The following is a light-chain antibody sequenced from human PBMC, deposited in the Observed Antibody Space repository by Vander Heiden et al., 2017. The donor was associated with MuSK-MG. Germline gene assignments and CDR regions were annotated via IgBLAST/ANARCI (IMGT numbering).Light chain of an antibody. V-gene: IGKV1-33*01. J-gene: IGKJ3*01. CDR1: QDISNY. CDR2: DAS. CDR3: QQYDNLPLT. Sequence: IQMTHSPSSLSASVADRVTITCQASQDISNYLNWYQQKPGKAPKLLIYDASNLETGVPARFSGSGSGTDFTFTISSLQPEDIATYYCQQYDNLPLTFGPGTKVDIK.